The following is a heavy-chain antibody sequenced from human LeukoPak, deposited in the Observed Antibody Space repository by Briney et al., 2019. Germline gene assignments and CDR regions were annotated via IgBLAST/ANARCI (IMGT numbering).Heavy chain of an antibody. D-gene: IGHD3-22*01. CDR3: ARSLMTYYYDSSGYYY. V-gene: IGHV3-23*01. CDR2: ISGSGGST. CDR1: RFTFSSYA. J-gene: IGHJ4*02. Sequence: GGSLRLSCAASRFTFSSYAMSWVRQAPGKGLEWVSTISGSGGSTYYADSVKGRFTISRDNAKNSLYLQMNSLRAEDTAVYYCARSLMTYYYDSSGYYYWGQGTLVTVSS.